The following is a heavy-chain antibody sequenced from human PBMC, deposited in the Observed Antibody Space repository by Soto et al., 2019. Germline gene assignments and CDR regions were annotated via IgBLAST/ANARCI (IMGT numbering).Heavy chain of an antibody. CDR2: INQSGST. J-gene: IGHJ4*02. V-gene: IGHV4-34*01. CDR1: GGSFSGYY. Sequence: QVQLQQWGAGLLKPSETLSLTCAVSGGSFSGYYWSWIRQPPGKGLEWIGEINQSGSTNYNPSLKSRVTISVDTSKNQFSLKLTSVTAADTAVYYCARTYSSSGSPFESWGQGTLVTVSS. D-gene: IGHD6-13*01. CDR3: ARTYSSSGSPFES.